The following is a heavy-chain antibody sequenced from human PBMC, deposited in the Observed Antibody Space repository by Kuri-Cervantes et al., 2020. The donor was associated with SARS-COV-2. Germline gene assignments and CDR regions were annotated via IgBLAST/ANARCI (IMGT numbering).Heavy chain of an antibody. CDR1: GYTFTGYY. CDR3: ARDAAADNLSDY. J-gene: IGHJ4*02. D-gene: IGHD6-13*01. CDR2: INPNSGGT. Sequence: ASVKVSCKASGYTFTGYYMHWVRQAPGQGLEWMGRINPNSGGTNYAQKFQGRVTITADKSTSTAYMELSSLRSEDTAVYYCARDAAADNLSDYWGQGTLVTVSS. V-gene: IGHV1-2*06.